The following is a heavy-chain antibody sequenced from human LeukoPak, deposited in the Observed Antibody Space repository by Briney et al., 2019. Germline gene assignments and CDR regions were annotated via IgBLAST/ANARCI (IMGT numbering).Heavy chain of an antibody. CDR3: VISLKTVIISPYYFDS. Sequence: EGSLSLSCAASVYTLSDYHTGWIPQATGQGLEWISYIRGGCLSDFDAVSVRGRFNIYRDSAKNSLYLYMNNLRAEDTAVYYCVISLKTVIISPYYFDSWGQGTLVTVSS. J-gene: IGHJ4*02. V-gene: IGHV3-11*04. CDR1: VYTLSDYH. CDR2: IRGGCLSD. D-gene: IGHD3-10*01.